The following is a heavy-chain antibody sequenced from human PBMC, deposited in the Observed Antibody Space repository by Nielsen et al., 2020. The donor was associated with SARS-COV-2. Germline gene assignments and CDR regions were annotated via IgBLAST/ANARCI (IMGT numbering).Heavy chain of an antibody. V-gene: IGHV4-34*01. D-gene: IGHD3-9*01. CDR3: AREKQILRYFDWLSYWFDP. Sequence: PGKGLEWIGEINHSGSTNYNPSLKSRVTISVDTSKNQFSLKLSSVTAADTAVYYCAREKQILRYFDWLSYWFDPWGQGTLVTVSS. J-gene: IGHJ5*02. CDR2: INHSGST.